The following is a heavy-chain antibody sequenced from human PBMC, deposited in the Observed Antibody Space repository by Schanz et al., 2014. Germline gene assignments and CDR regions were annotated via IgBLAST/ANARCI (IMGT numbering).Heavy chain of an antibody. D-gene: IGHD3-9*01. V-gene: IGHV1-8*01. CDR2: MNPKTGNT. J-gene: IGHJ4*02. CDR3: ARDAADFYDILTEEDY. CDR1: GFNFNNYD. Sequence: QVQLVQSGAEVKKPGASVKVSCTASGFNFNNYDINWVRQATGQGLEWMGWMNPKTGNTDHAQKLQGRVTMTTGASASTAYMELRSLRSDDTAVYYCARDAADFYDILTEEDYWGQGTLVTVSS.